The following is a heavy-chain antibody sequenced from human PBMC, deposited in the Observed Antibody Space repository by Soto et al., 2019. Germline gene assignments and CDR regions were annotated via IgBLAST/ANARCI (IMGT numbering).Heavy chain of an antibody. CDR3: TRDRGPNTYFDY. V-gene: IGHV3-49*04. CDR1: GFTFGDYA. J-gene: IGHJ4*02. D-gene: IGHD3-10*01. Sequence: GGSLRLSCTASGFTFGDYAMSWVRQAPGKGLEGGGFIRSKAYGGTTEYAASVKGRFTISRDDSKSIAYLQMNSLNTEDTAVYYCTRDRGPNTYFDYWGQGTLVTVSS. CDR2: IRSKAYGGTT.